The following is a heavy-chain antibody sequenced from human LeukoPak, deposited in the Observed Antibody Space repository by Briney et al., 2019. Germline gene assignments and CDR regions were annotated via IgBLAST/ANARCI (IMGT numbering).Heavy chain of an antibody. CDR3: ARDLYSSGWYPFDY. J-gene: IGHJ4*02. CDR1: GGSISSYY. Sequence: PSETLFLTCTVSGGSISSYYWSWIRQPAGKGLEWIGRIYTSGSTNYNPSLKSRVTMSVDTSKNQFSLKLSSVTAADTAVYYCARDLYSSGWYPFDYWGQGTLVTVSS. CDR2: IYTSGST. D-gene: IGHD6-19*01. V-gene: IGHV4-4*07.